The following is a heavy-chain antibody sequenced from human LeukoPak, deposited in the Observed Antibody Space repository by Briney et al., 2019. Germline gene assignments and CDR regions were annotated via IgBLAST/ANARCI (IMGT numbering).Heavy chain of an antibody. D-gene: IGHD1-26*01. V-gene: IGHV3-23*01. CDR3: AKSWELLIDAFDI. Sequence: GGSLRLSCAASGFTFSSYAMSWVRQAQGKGLEGVTAISGSGGSTYYADSVRGRFTISRDNSKNTLYLQMNSLRAEDTAVYYCAKSWELLIDAFDIWGQGTMVTVSS. CDR1: GFTFSSYA. CDR2: ISGSGGST. J-gene: IGHJ3*02.